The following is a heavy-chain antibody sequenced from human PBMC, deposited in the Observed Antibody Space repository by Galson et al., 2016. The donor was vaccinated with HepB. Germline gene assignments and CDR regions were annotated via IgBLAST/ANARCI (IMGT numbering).Heavy chain of an antibody. CDR1: GITFSSSD. CDR2: IWSAGSNE. D-gene: IGHD1-26*01. CDR3: ARDWQGEIDH. V-gene: IGHV3-33*01. J-gene: IGHJ4*02. Sequence: SLRLSCATSGITFSSSDMEWVRKAPGKGLEWVAVIWSAGSNEYYADSVKGRFTISRDNSKNTLYLQTNSLRVEDTAVYYCARDWQGEIDHWGQGTLVTVSS.